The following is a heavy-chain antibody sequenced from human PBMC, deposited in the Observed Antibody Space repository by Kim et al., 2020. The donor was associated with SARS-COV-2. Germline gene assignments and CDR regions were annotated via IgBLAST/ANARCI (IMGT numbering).Heavy chain of an antibody. D-gene: IGHD3-16*01. CDR1: GFEFDRFA. CDR2: ISWSGDNR. J-gene: IGHJ6*01. Sequence: GGSLRLSCVASGFEFDRFAMRWVRQAPGKGLEWVAGISWSGDNRGYADSVQGRFTISRDDAKNALYLQMDSLRSDDTALYYCAKDTSIGGGVDDLYYYYGPVVWGQATPGTVSS. V-gene: IGHV3-9*01. CDR3: AKDTSIGGGVDDLYYYYGPVV.